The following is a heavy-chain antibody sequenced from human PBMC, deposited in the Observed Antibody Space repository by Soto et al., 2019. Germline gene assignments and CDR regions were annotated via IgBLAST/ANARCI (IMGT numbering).Heavy chain of an antibody. CDR3: ARSHSSATYYYYYGMDV. Sequence: QVQLVQSGAEVKKPGSSVKVSCKASGGTFSSYAISWVRQAPGQGLEWMGGIIPIFGTANYAQKFQGRVTITADESTSTAYMELSRLRSEDTAVYYCARSHSSATYYYYYGMDVWGQGTTVTVSS. J-gene: IGHJ6*02. CDR2: IIPIFGTA. CDR1: GGTFSSYA. V-gene: IGHV1-69*01. D-gene: IGHD3-22*01.